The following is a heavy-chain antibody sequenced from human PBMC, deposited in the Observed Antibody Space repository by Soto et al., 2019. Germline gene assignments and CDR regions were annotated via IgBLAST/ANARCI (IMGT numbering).Heavy chain of an antibody. CDR2: ISYDGSNK. Sequence: GGSLRLSCAASGFTFSSYAMHWVRQAPGKGLEWVAVISYDGSNKYYADSVKGRFTISRDNSKNTLYLQMNSLRAEDTAVYYCARDRGGGVIDYWGQGTLVTVSS. CDR3: ARDRGGGVIDY. J-gene: IGHJ4*02. CDR1: GFTFSSYA. V-gene: IGHV3-30-3*01. D-gene: IGHD3-16*01.